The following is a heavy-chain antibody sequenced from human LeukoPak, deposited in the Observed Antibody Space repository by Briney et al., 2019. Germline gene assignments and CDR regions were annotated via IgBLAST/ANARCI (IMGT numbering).Heavy chain of an antibody. CDR3: ARVTARSIDY. CDR2: IRKKANKYIT. CDR1: GFSFRDYY. V-gene: IGHV3-72*01. J-gene: IGHJ4*02. D-gene: IGHD2-21*02. Sequence: GGSLRLSCGAYGFSFRDYYMDWVRQAPGKGREWVGRIRKKANKYITDYAASVEGRFTISRDESKNSLSLQMRSLKTGDTAVYYCARVTARSIDYWGQGTLVTVSS.